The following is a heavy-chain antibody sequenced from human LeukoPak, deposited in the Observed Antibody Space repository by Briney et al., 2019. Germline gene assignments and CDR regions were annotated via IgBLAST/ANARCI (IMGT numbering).Heavy chain of an antibody. CDR2: IKQDGSEK. CDR1: GFTFSTYW. V-gene: IGHV3-7*03. CDR3: AGGRRQFDP. J-gene: IGHJ5*02. D-gene: IGHD3-16*01. Sequence: PGGSLRLSCAASGFTFSTYWMSWVRQAPGKGLEWVANIKQDGSEKYYVDSVEGRFTISRDNAKNSLHLQMNSLRAEDTAVYYCAGGRRQFDPWGQGTLVTVSS.